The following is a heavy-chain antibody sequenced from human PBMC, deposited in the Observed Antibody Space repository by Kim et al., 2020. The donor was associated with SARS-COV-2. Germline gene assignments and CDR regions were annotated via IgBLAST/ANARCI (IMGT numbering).Heavy chain of an antibody. CDR2: ISYDGSNK. D-gene: IGHD6-13*01. Sequence: GGSLRLSCAASGFTFSSYGMHWVRQAPGKGLEWVAVISYDGSNKYYADSVKGRFTISRDNSKNTLYLQMNSLRAEDTAVYYCAKSIAAASPRELDYWGQGTLVTVSS. CDR1: GFTFSSYG. CDR3: AKSIAAASPRELDY. J-gene: IGHJ4*02. V-gene: IGHV3-30*18.